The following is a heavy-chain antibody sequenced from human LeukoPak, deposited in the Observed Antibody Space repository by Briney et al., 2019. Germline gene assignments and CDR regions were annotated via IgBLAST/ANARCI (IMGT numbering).Heavy chain of an antibody. CDR1: VHSLSLFY. J-gene: IGHJ4*02. CDR2: IYYSGST. Sequence: CVTLCLMCTVWVHSLSLFYWRGVRHPPGKGLEGRGYIYYSGSTTYNPHHKSRGTISVDTSKNQFSLKLISVTAADTAVYYCARIFRSGSYYYYFDYWGQGTLVTVSS. V-gene: IGHV4-59*12. D-gene: IGHD1-26*01. CDR3: ARIFRSGSYYYYFDY.